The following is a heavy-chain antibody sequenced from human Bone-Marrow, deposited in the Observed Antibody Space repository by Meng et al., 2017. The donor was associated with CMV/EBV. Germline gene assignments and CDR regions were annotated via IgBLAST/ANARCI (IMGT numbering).Heavy chain of an antibody. Sequence: GESLKISCAASGFTFSSYAMHWVRQAPGKGLEYVSAISSNGGSTYYADSVKGRFTISRDNSKNTLYLQMNSLRAEDTAVYYCARDPPQKLGGMDVWGQGTTVTVSS. D-gene: IGHD3-10*01. V-gene: IGHV3-64*02. CDR1: GFTFSSYA. J-gene: IGHJ6*02. CDR3: ARDPPQKLGGMDV. CDR2: ISSNGGST.